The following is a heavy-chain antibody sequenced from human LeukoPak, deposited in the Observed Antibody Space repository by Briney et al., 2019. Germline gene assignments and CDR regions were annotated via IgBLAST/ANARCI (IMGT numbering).Heavy chain of an antibody. Sequence: SETLSLTCTVSGRSISSYYWSWIRHPPGKGLEWFGYIYYSGSTNYNPSLKSRVTISVDTSKNQFSLKLSSVTAAGSAVYFCATGSGIYLRGAFDIWGQGTMVTVSS. CDR3: ATGSGIYLRGAFDI. CDR2: IYYSGST. D-gene: IGHD1-26*01. V-gene: IGHV4-59*13. J-gene: IGHJ3*02. CDR1: GRSISSYY.